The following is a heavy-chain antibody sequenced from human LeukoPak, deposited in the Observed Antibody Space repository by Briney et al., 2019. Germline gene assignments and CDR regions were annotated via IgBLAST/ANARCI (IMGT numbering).Heavy chain of an antibody. CDR2: IYYSGNT. CDR1: GGSISSSSYY. D-gene: IGHD6-13*01. V-gene: IGHV4-39*07. Sequence: SETLSLTCTVSGGSISSSSYYWGWIRQPPGKGLEWIGSIYYSGNTYYNPSLPSLESRVTMSVDTSKNQFSLKLSSVTAADTAVYYCARDGQQLVRGDWFDSWGQGTLVTVSS. J-gene: IGHJ5*01. CDR3: ARDGQQLVRGDWFDS.